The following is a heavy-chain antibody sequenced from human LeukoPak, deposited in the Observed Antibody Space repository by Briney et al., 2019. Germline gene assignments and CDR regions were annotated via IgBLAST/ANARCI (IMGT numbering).Heavy chain of an antibody. J-gene: IGHJ6*03. CDR3: ARGPTGYYYYYMDV. V-gene: IGHV4-39*07. D-gene: IGHD4-17*01. Sequence: PSETLSLTCTVSGGSFSSSSYYWGWIRQPPGKGLEWIGSIYYSGSTYYNPSLKSRVTISVDTSKNQFSLKLSSVTAADTAVYYCARGPTGYYYYYMDVWGKGTTVTVSS. CDR2: IYYSGST. CDR1: GGSFSSSSYY.